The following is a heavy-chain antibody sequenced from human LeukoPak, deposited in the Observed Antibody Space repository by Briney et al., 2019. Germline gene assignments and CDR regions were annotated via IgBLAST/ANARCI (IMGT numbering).Heavy chain of an antibody. CDR1: GGSISSSNW. Sequence: SGTLSLTCAVSGGSISSSNWWSWVRQPPGKGLEWIGEIYHSGSTNYNPSLKSRATISVDKSKNQFSLKLSSVTAADTAVYYCARYNWNDAVFDYWGQGTLVTVSS. CDR2: IYHSGST. V-gene: IGHV4-4*02. D-gene: IGHD1-20*01. CDR3: ARYNWNDAVFDY. J-gene: IGHJ4*02.